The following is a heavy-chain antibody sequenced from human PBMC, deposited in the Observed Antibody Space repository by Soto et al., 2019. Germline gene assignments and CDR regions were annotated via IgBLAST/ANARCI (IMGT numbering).Heavy chain of an antibody. D-gene: IGHD3-10*01. CDR3: ARDEGALLWFGELGRFDP. V-gene: IGHV1-3*01. CDR2: INAGNGNT. Sequence: QVQLVQSGAEVKKPGASVKVSCKASGYTFTSYAMHWVRQAPGQRLEWMGWINAGNGNTKYSQKFQGRVTITRDTSASTAYMELSSLRSEDTAVYYCARDEGALLWFGELGRFDPWGQGTLVTVSS. CDR1: GYTFTSYA. J-gene: IGHJ5*02.